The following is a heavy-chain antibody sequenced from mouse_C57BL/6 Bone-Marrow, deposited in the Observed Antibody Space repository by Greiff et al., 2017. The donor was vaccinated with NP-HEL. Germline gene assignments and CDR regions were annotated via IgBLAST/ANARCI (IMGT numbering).Heavy chain of an antibody. D-gene: IGHD2-4*01. CDR1: GYAFSSSW. CDR3: ARSPIYYDYFDY. V-gene: IGHV1-82*01. CDR2: IYPGDGDT. J-gene: IGHJ2*01. Sequence: LLESGPELVKPGASVKISCKASGYAFSSSWMNWVKQRPGKGLEWIGRIYPGDGDTNYNGKFKGKATLTADKSSSTAYMQLSSLTSEDSAVYFCARSPIYYDYFDYWGQGTTLTVSS.